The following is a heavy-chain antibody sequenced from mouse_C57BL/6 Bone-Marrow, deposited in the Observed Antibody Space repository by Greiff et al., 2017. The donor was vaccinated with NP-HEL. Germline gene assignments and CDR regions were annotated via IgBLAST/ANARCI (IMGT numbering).Heavy chain of an antibody. CDR1: GFTFSDYG. J-gene: IGHJ3*01. CDR2: ISSGSSTI. V-gene: IGHV5-17*01. CDR3: ARSWLLLSWFAY. Sequence: EVQVVESGGGLVKPGGSLKPSCAASGFTFSDYGMHWVRQAPEKGLEWVAYISSGSSTIYYADTVKGRFPISRDNAKNTLFLQMTSLRSEDTAMYYCARSWLLLSWFAYWGQGTLVTVSA. D-gene: IGHD2-3*01.